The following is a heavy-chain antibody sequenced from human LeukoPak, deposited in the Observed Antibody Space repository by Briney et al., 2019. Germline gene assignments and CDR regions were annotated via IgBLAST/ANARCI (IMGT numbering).Heavy chain of an antibody. Sequence: SETLSLTCAVYGGSFSGYYWSWIRQPPGKGLEWIGEINHSGSTNYNPSLKSRVTISVDTSKNQFSLKLSSVTAADTAVYYCARGYYSSGRFDYWGQGTLVTVSS. CDR1: GGSFSGYY. CDR2: INHSGST. J-gene: IGHJ4*02. CDR3: ARGYYSSGRFDY. V-gene: IGHV4-34*01. D-gene: IGHD6-19*01.